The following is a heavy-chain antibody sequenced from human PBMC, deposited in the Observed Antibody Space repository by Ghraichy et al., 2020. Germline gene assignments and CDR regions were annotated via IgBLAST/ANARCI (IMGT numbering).Heavy chain of an antibody. CDR2: IRSKAYGGTT. Sequence: GGSLRLSCTASGFTFGDYAMSWVRQAPGKGLEWVGFIRSKAYGGTTEYAASVKGRFTISRDDSKSIAYLQMNSLKTEDTAVYYCTRAPLQGYYDSSGYYYDLSWGQGTLVTVSS. J-gene: IGHJ5*02. D-gene: IGHD3-22*01. CDR1: GFTFGDYA. V-gene: IGHV3-49*04. CDR3: TRAPLQGYYDSSGYYYDLS.